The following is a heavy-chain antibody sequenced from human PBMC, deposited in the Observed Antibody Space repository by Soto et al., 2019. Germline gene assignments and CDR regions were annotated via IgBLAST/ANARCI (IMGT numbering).Heavy chain of an antibody. V-gene: IGHV3-30*18. J-gene: IGHJ4*02. CDR3: AKGRLFLEWLLSNDD. CDR1: GFTFKNYG. Sequence: QVQLVESGGGVVQPGRSLRLSCDVSGFTFKNYGMHWVRQAPGKGPEWVAVISRDGSSQYYADPVQGRFTISRDNSKNTLYLQMNCLRPEDTAVYYCAKGRLFLEWLLSNDDWGQGTLVTVSS. CDR2: ISRDGSSQ. D-gene: IGHD3-3*01.